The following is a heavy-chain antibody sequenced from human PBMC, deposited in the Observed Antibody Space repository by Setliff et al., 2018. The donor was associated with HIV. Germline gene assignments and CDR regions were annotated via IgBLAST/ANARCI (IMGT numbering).Heavy chain of an antibody. CDR1: GGSFSGYH. CDR3: ARVSITYWYSIPTFYYYYMDV. Sequence: PSETLSLTCAVYGGSFSGYHWYWIRQPPGKGLEWIGEINHSGRTNYNPSLKSRVTISVDTSKNQFSLKLRSVTAADTAMYYCARVSITYWYSIPTFYYYYMDVWGKGTKVTVSS. V-gene: IGHV4-34*01. J-gene: IGHJ6*03. D-gene: IGHD2-15*01. CDR2: INHSGRT.